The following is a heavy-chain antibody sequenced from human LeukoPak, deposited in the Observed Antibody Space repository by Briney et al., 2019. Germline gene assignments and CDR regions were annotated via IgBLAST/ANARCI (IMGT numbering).Heavy chain of an antibody. D-gene: IGHD3-22*01. CDR2: IYSSGST. V-gene: IGHV4-4*07. J-gene: IGHJ4*02. CDR1: GDSISNYY. CDR3: ARDRNYYDSGGYDY. Sequence: SETLSLTCTVSGDSISNYYWSWIRQPAGKGLEWIGRIYSSGSTNYNPSLKSRVTMSVDTSKNQFSLKLSSVTAADTAVYYCARDRNYYDSGGYDYWGQGTLVTVSS.